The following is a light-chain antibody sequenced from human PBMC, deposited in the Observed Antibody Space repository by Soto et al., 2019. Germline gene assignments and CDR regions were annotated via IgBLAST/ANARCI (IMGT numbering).Light chain of an antibody. CDR3: RSYTSSSNTINV. Sequence: QSVLTQPASVSGSPGQSITISCTGTSSDVGGYNYVSWYQQHPGKAPKLMIYDVSNRPSGVSNRFSGSKSGNTASLTISGLQAEDEADYLRRSYTSSSNTINVFGTRTNVTV. CDR1: SSDVGGYNY. V-gene: IGLV2-14*01. CDR2: DVS. J-gene: IGLJ1*01.